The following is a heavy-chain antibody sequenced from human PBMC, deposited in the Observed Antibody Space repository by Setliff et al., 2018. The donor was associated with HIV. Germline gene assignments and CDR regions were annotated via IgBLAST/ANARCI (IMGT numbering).Heavy chain of an antibody. V-gene: IGHV1-18*01. J-gene: IGHJ4*03. CDR2: ISVYNGNT. CDR1: GYTFLNYG. Sequence: ASVKVSCKASGYTFLNYGINWVRQAPGQGLEWMGWISVYNGNTNYARKLQGRVTMTTDTSTRTVYMELRSLRSDDTAVYYCARVPSGAAGLVRAGFYFWGQGTLVTVSS. D-gene: IGHD6-25*01. CDR3: ARVPSGAAGLVRAGFYF.